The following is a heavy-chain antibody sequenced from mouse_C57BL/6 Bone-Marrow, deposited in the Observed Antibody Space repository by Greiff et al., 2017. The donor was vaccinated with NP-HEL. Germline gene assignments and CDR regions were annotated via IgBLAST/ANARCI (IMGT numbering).Heavy chain of an antibody. V-gene: IGHV1-20*01. CDR1: GYSFTGYF. Sequence: VQLQQPGPELVKPGDSVKISCKASGYSFTGYFMHWVMQSHGKSLEWIGRINPYNGDTFYNQKFKGKATLSVDKSSSTAHMELRSLTSEDSAVYYCAENYGSSSDYWGQGTTLTVSS. CDR3: AENYGSSSDY. D-gene: IGHD1-1*01. CDR2: INPYNGDT. J-gene: IGHJ2*01.